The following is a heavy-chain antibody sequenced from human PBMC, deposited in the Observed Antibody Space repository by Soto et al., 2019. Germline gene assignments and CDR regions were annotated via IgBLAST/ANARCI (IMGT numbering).Heavy chain of an antibody. CDR2: IHNSGST. Sequence: QLQLQESGPGLVKPSQTLSLTCTVSGDSISSAGYYWSWIRQHPGKDLEWIGYIHNSGSTSYNPSLKSRVTISVDTSFNQFSLKLTSVTAADTAVYYCVGSTEALPYGMDVWGQGTTVTVSS. V-gene: IGHV4-31*03. CDR1: GDSISSAGYY. J-gene: IGHJ6*02. D-gene: IGHD6-6*01. CDR3: VGSTEALPYGMDV.